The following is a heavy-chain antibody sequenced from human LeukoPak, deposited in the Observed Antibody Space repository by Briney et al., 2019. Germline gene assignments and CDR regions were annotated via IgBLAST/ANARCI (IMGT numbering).Heavy chain of an antibody. Sequence: GGSLRLSCAAAGFTFRYYGMHWVRQAPGKGLEWGAVIWADGSNTYYTDSVKGRFTISRDNSKNTLYLQMHSLRAEDTAVYYCARGAEPEAGIGAYWGQGTLVTVSS. CDR3: ARGAEPEAGIGAY. CDR1: GFTFRYYG. V-gene: IGHV3-33*01. CDR2: IWADGSNT. J-gene: IGHJ4*02. D-gene: IGHD6-19*01.